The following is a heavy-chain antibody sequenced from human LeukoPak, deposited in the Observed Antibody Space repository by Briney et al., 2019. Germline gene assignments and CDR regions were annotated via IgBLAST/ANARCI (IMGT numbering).Heavy chain of an antibody. CDR3: ARDTGYSSGWYQFQDYFDY. CDR1: GGTFSSYT. D-gene: IGHD6-19*01. J-gene: IGHJ4*02. CDR2: IIPILGIA. Sequence: GASVKVSCKASGGTFSSYTISWVRQAPGQGLEWMGRIIPILGIANYAQKFQGRVTITADKSTSTAYMELGSLRSEDTAVYYCARDTGYSSGWYQFQDYFDYWGQGTLVTVSS. V-gene: IGHV1-69*04.